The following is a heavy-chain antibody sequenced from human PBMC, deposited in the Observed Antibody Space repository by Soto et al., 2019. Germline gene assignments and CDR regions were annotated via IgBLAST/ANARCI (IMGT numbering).Heavy chain of an antibody. J-gene: IGHJ6*02. D-gene: IGHD3-9*01. CDR2: MNPISGVT. V-gene: IGHV1-2*02. CDR3: ARFPRDHGILTGPTGYYYGMDV. CDR1: GYSFTGYH. Sequence: ASVKVSCKASGYSFTGYHIHWVRQAPGQGLEWMGWMNPISGVTNYAQKFQGRVAMTRDTAISTAYMELRGLRSDDTAVYYYARFPRDHGILTGPTGYYYGMDVWGQGTTVTVSS.